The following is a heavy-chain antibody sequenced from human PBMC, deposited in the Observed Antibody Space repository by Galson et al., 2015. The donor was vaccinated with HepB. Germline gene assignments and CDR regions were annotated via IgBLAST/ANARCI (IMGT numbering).Heavy chain of an antibody. CDR2: INIPGTI. CDR3: VRGGWGVIIDY. CDR1: GFTLSTSA. D-gene: IGHD3-16*01. V-gene: IGHV3-48*01. J-gene: IGHJ4*02. Sequence: SLRLSCAASGFTLSTSAMSWVRQAPGKGLEWAAYINIPGTIYYADPVKGRFTISRDSAKNSLYLQMNSLRAEDTAVYYCVRGGWGVIIDYWGQGVLVTVSS.